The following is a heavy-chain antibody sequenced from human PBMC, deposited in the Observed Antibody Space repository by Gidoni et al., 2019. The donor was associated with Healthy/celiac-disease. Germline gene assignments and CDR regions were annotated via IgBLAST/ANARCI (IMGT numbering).Heavy chain of an antibody. D-gene: IGHD6-19*01. CDR3: ARAHSSGWYFGYYYYGMDV. Sequence: QVQLVESGGGVVQPGRSLRLSCAASGFTFSSYGMHWVRQAPGKGLEWVAVIWYDGSNKYYADSVKGRFTISRDNSKNTLYLQMNSLRAEDTAVYYCARAHSSGWYFGYYYYGMDVWGQGTTVTVSS. J-gene: IGHJ6*02. CDR1: GFTFSSYG. V-gene: IGHV3-33*01. CDR2: IWYDGSNK.